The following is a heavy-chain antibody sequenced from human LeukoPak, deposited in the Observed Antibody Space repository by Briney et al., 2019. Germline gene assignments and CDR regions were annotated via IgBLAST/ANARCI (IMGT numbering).Heavy chain of an antibody. V-gene: IGHV4-38-2*02. CDR1: GYSISSGYY. CDR2: PSHSGTS. D-gene: IGHD3-3*01. Sequence: KPSETLSLTCTVSGYSISSGYYWDWIRHPPGKGLEWIGTPSHSGTSYYNPSLKSRVTISVDTSKNQFSLNLSSVTAADTAVYYCARGHESIKTFGEVIKARTRWFDPWGQGTLVTVSS. CDR3: ARGHESIKTFGEVIKARTRWFDP. J-gene: IGHJ5*02.